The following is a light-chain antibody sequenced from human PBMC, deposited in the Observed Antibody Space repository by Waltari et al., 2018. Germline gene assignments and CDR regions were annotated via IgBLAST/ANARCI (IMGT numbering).Light chain of an antibody. V-gene: IGKV1-9*01. CDR2: AAS. J-gene: IGKJ4*01. CDR1: QGISSY. CDR3: QQLNSHPLT. Sequence: IQLTQSTSSLSASVGDRVTITCRASQGISSYLAWYQQKPGKAPKLLIYAASTLQSGVPSRFSGSGSGTDFTLTISSLQPEDCASYYCQQLNSHPLTFGGGTKVEIK.